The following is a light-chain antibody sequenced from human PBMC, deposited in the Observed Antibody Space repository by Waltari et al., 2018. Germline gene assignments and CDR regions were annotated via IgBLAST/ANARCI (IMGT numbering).Light chain of an antibody. Sequence: DIQMTQSPSSVSASVGDSVTITCRASQDISTWLAWYQQRPGKAPTLLIYGASTLERGVPSRFRGSGSGTDFTLTITSLQPEDFATYYCQQADSFPPTFGGGTKVEIK. V-gene: IGKV1-12*01. J-gene: IGKJ4*01. CDR1: QDISTW. CDR2: GAS. CDR3: QQADSFPPT.